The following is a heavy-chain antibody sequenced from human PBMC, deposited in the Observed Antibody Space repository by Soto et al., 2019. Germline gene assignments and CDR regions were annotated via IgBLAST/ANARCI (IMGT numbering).Heavy chain of an antibody. Sequence: QVQLQESGPGLVKPSQTLSLTCTVSGDSINNGDCYWSWLRQLPGKGLEWIEYIYYSGTKYYNSSLKSRVSMSVDTSKNQFSLNLTSVTAADTAVYYCAREKEDDSGDYNAFDIWGQGTVVTVSS. CDR3: AREKEDDSGDYNAFDI. J-gene: IGHJ3*02. CDR1: GDSINNGDCY. CDR2: IYYSGTK. V-gene: IGHV4-31*03. D-gene: IGHD4-17*01.